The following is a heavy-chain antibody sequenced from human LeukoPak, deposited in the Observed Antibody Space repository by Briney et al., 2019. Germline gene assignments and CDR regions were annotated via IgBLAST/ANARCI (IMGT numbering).Heavy chain of an antibody. CDR3: ARAGASYFDY. CDR2: ISSSISYI. CDR1: GFTFSSYS. J-gene: IGHJ4*02. Sequence: AGSLRLSCAASGFTFSSYSMNWVRQAPGNGLEWVSSISSSISYIYYADSVKGRFTISRDNAKNSLYLQMNSLRAEDTAVYYCARAGASYFDYWGQGTLVTVSS. V-gene: IGHV3-21*01. D-gene: IGHD1-26*01.